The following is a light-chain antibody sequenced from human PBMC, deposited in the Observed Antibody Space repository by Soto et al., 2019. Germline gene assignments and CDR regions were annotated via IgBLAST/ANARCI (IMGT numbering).Light chain of an antibody. J-gene: IGKJ1*01. CDR1: QSVSSSY. CDR2: GAS. Sequence: ENVLTQSPGTLSLSPGERATLSCRASQSVSSSYLAWYQQKPGQAPRLLINGASSRATGIPDRFSGSGSGTDFTLTISRLEPEDFAVYYCQQYGSSPRTFGQGTKVEIK. V-gene: IGKV3-20*01. CDR3: QQYGSSPRT.